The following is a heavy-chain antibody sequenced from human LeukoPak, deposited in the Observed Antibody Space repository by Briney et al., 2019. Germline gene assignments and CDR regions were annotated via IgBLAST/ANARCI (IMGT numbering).Heavy chain of an antibody. D-gene: IGHD3-22*01. Sequence: GASVKVSCKASGYTFTSYAMNWVRQAPGQGLEWMGWINTNTGNPTYAQGFTGRFVFSLDTSVSTAYLQISSLKAEDTAVYYCARAQDFSDSSGPNYLDFWGQGILVTVSS. CDR2: INTNTGNP. CDR1: GYTFTSYA. CDR3: ARAQDFSDSSGPNYLDF. J-gene: IGHJ4*02. V-gene: IGHV7-4-1*02.